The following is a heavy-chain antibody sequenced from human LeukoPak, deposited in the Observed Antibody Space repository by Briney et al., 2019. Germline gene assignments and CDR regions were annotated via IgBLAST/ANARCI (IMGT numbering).Heavy chain of an antibody. Sequence: SQTLSLTCTVSGGSISSGGYYWSWIRQHPGKGLEWIGYIYYSGSTYYNPSLKSRVTISVDTSKNQFSLNLSSVTAAATAVYYCAREEMATSNWFDPWGQGTLVTVSS. CDR3: AREEMATSNWFDP. CDR1: GGSISSGGYY. D-gene: IGHD5-24*01. V-gene: IGHV4-31*03. J-gene: IGHJ5*02. CDR2: IYYSGST.